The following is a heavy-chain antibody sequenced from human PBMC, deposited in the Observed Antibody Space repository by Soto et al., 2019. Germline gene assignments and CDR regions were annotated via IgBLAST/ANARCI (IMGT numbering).Heavy chain of an antibody. V-gene: IGHV4-31*03. CDR3: ARARRTYYYYGMDV. CDR1: GGSISSGGYY. J-gene: IGHJ6*02. Sequence: QVQLQESGPGLVKPSQTLSLTCTVSGGSISSGGYYWSWIRQHPGKGLEWIGYIYYSGSTYYNPYLKSRVTISVDTSKNQFSLKLSSVTAADTAVYYCARARRTYYYYGMDVWGQGTTVTVSS. CDR2: IYYSGST.